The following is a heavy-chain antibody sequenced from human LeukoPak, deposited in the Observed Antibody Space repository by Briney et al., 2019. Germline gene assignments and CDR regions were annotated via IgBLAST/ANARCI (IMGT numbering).Heavy chain of an antibody. CDR2: ISPQNGNT. D-gene: IGHD2-2*01. CDR1: GYTFTSKG. CDR3: AREGDFCTSTSCYSWFDP. V-gene: IGHV1-18*01. J-gene: IGHJ5*02. Sequence: ASVKVSCKASGYTFTSKGISGVRRAPGQGLGGLGWISPQNGNTNYAQKFQGRVTMTTDTSTSTAYMELRSLRSDDTAVYYCAREGDFCTSTSCYSWFDPWGQGTLVTVSS.